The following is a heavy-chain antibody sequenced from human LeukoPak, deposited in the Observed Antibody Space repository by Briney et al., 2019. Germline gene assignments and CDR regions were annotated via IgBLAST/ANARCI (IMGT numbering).Heavy chain of an antibody. V-gene: IGHV4-61*09. Sequence: SETLSLTCAVSDASISSGTYYWSWIGQPAGRGLEWIGHGYSSGSANYNAYRKSRVIISIYTYENQISLDLDSVTAADTAVYYCAARSTINYPYYMDVWGRGTTVTVSS. CDR2: GYSSGSA. D-gene: IGHD5-24*01. J-gene: IGHJ6*03. CDR1: DASISSGTYY. CDR3: AARSTINYPYYMDV.